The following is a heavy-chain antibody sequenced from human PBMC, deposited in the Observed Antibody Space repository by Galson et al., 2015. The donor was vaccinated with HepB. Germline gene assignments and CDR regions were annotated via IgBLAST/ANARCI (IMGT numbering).Heavy chain of an antibody. J-gene: IGHJ4*02. Sequence: SLRLSCAASGFTFSSYAMSWVRQAPGKGLEWVSSISGSGGDTYYADSVKGRFTVSRDYSNNTVSLQMNSLRAEDTAVYYCARDRGYLGIDSWGQGTLVTVSS. D-gene: IGHD6-25*01. CDR3: ARDRGYLGIDS. V-gene: IGHV3-23*01. CDR1: GFTFSSYA. CDR2: ISGSGGDT.